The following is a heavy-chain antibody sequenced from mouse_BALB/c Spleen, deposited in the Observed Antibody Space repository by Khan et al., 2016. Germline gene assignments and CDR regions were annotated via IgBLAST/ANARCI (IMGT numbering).Heavy chain of an antibody. V-gene: IGHV4-1*02. CDR3: ASLHYSGRFAN. D-gene: IGHD1-2*01. CDR1: GFDFSRYW. Sequence: EVQLQESGGGLVQPGGSLKLSCAASGFDFSRYWMSWVRQAPGKGLEWIGEINPDSSTINYTPSLKDKFIISRDTAKNTPYLQISKVRSEDTALNYCASLHYSGRFANGGQGTLATFSA. CDR2: INPDSSTI. J-gene: IGHJ3*01.